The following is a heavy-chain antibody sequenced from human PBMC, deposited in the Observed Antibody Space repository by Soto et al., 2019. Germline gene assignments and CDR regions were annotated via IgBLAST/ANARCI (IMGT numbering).Heavy chain of an antibody. J-gene: IGHJ4*01. Sequence: EVQLLESGGGLVQPGRSLRLSCAASGFTFSNYAMSWVRHAPGQGLDWVSAISGSGGTTYYADSVKGRFTISRDNSKNTLFLQMHSLRAEDAAVYYCAKFFVETGSNSGWPWSFHYWGHGTLVTVSP. CDR1: GFTFSNYA. D-gene: IGHD6-25*01. CDR3: AKFFVETGSNSGWPWSFHY. CDR2: ISGSGGTT. V-gene: IGHV3-23*01.